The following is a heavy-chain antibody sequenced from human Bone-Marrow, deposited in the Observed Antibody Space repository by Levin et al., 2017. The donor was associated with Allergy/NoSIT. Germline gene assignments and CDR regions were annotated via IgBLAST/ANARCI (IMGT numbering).Heavy chain of an antibody. V-gene: IGHV1-2*06. J-gene: IGHJ3*02. CDR1: GYSFTDYY. Sequence: GESLKISCKASGYSFTDYYVHWVRQAPGQGLEWMGRINPNSGGTDYAQKYQGRVTMTRDKSINTAYMDLNRLTSDDTAVYYCARPHDYGDYDPFDIWGQGTVVTVSS. D-gene: IGHD4-17*01. CDR3: ARPHDYGDYDPFDI. CDR2: INPNSGGT.